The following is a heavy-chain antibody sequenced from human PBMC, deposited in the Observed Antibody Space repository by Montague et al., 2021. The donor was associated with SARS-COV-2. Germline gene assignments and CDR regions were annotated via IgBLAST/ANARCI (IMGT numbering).Heavy chain of an antibody. D-gene: IGHD3-3*01. CDR1: GFTFSSYE. CDR3: ARAEMYYDFWSGYPWTFYYFDY. J-gene: IGHJ4*02. Sequence: SLRLSWSASGFTFSSYEMNWVRQAPGKGLEWVSYFSSSGSTIYYADSVKGRFTISRDNAKNSLYLQMNSLRAEDTAVYYCARAEMYYDFWSGYPWTFYYFDYWGQGTLVTVSS. V-gene: IGHV3-48*03. CDR2: FSSSGSTI.